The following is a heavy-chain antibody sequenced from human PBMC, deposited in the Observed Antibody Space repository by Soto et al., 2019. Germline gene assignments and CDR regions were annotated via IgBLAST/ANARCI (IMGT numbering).Heavy chain of an antibody. J-gene: IGHJ4*02. CDR1: GFTFNNYA. CDR3: AKDRINARDQSQN. D-gene: IGHD2-2*01. CDR2: ISANVQGI. V-gene: IGHV3-23*01. Sequence: HPGGPLRLSCAASGFTFNNYAMSWVRQAPGKGLEWVSAISANVQGIYYADSVKGRFIISRDSSKNTVFLHLDSLTAEDTAVYYCAKDRINARDQSQNWGQGNMVNVSA.